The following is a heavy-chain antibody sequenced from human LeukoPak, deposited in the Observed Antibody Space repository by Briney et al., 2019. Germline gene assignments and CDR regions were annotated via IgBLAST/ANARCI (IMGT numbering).Heavy chain of an antibody. J-gene: IGHJ4*02. CDR3: ARRTRGYCSGGSCYNPAYYFDY. CDR2: MHHDGSA. CDR1: GGSITTRNF. V-gene: IGHV4-4*02. D-gene: IGHD2-15*01. Sequence: PSETLSLTCAVSGGSITTRNFWSWVRQPPGKGLEWIAEMHHDGSANYNPSLKSRVSMSVDKSKNHFSLRLTSVTAADTAVYYCARRTRGYCSGGSCYNPAYYFDYWGQGTLVTVSS.